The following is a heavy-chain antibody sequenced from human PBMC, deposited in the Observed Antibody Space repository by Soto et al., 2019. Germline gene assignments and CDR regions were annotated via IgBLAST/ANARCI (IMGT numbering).Heavy chain of an antibody. D-gene: IGHD3-10*01. CDR1: GYTFTGYD. CDR2: INPNSGGT. J-gene: IGHJ3*02. CDR3: ARPIDPRGVIEAFDI. Sequence: ASVKVSCKAAGYTFTGYDMHWVRQAPGQGLEWMGWINPNSGGTNYAQEFQGRVTMTRDTSISTAYMELSRLRSDDTAVYYCARPIDPRGVIEAFDIWGQGTMVTVS. V-gene: IGHV1-2*02.